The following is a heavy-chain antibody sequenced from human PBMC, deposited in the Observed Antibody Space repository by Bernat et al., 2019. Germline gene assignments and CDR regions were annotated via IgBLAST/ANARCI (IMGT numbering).Heavy chain of an antibody. Sequence: QLQLQESGSGLVKPSQTLSLTCAVSGCSISSGVYSWIWLRQPPGKGLEWIGYIYHSWSTYYNPSLKSRVTISVDRSKNQFSLKLSSVTAAETAVYYCARARGYSYGNWYFDYWGQGNLVTVSS. D-gene: IGHD5-18*01. J-gene: IGHJ4*02. CDR1: GCSISSGVYS. V-gene: IGHV4-30-2*01. CDR3: ARARGYSYGNWYFDY. CDR2: IYHSWST.